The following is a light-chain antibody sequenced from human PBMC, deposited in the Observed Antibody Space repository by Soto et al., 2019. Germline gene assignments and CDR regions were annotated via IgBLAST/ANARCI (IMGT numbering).Light chain of an antibody. J-gene: IGKJ5*01. Sequence: EIVMTQSPATLSVSPGDRATLSCRAGQSVSSNLAWYQQKPGQAPRLLIYGASTRATGIPARFGGSGSGTEFTLTISSLQSEDFAVYYCQRYNAWPITFGQGTRLDIK. CDR1: QSVSSN. V-gene: IGKV3-15*01. CDR3: QRYNAWPIT. CDR2: GAS.